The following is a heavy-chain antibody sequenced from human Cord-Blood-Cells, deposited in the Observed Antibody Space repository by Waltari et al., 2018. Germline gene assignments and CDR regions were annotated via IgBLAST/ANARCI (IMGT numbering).Heavy chain of an antibody. V-gene: IGHV3-30-3*01. J-gene: IGHJ4*02. CDR2: ISYDGSNK. Sequence: QVQLVESGGGVVQPGRSLSLPCAASGFTFSSYAMHWVRQAPGKGLEWVAVISYDGSNKYYADSVKGRFTISRDNSKNTLYLQMNSLRAEDTAVYYCARGLWGRADYWGQGTLVTVSS. D-gene: IGHD7-27*01. CDR3: ARGLWGRADY. CDR1: GFTFSSYA.